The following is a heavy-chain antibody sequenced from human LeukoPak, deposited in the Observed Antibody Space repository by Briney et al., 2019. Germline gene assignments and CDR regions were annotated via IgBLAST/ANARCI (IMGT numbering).Heavy chain of an antibody. Sequence: SETLSLTCTVSGGSISTSSYYWGWIRQPPGTGLEWIGNIYYSGSTYYNPSLKSRVTISIDTSKNQFSLKLSSVTAADTAVYYCARQRYSSRSLDYWGQGTLVTVSS. CDR1: GGSISTSSYY. CDR2: IYYSGST. D-gene: IGHD6-19*01. V-gene: IGHV4-39*01. CDR3: ARQRYSSRSLDY. J-gene: IGHJ4*02.